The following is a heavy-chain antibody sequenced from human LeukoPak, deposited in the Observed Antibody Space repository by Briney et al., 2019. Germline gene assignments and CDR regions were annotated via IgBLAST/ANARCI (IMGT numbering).Heavy chain of an antibody. CDR1: GYTLTELS. CDR3: ARVAVSGPTGWFDS. V-gene: IGHV3-21*01. D-gene: IGHD2-8*02. CDR2: ISSTSAYI. Sequence: SCKVSGYTLTELSMHWVRQAPGKGLEWVSSISSTSAYIHYADSVKGRFTISRDNVDNVVYLEMNSLGAEDTATYYCARVAVSGPTGWFDSWGQGTLVIVSS. J-gene: IGHJ5*01.